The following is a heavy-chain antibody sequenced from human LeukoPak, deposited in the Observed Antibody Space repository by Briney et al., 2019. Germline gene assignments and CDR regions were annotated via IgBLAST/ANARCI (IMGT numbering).Heavy chain of an antibody. CDR2: ISVYNGNT. CDR3: ARVGYRGSYSLDDAFDI. D-gene: IGHD1-26*01. Sequence: ASVKVSCKASGYTFTSYGISWVRQAPGQGLEWMTWISVYNGNTNYAQKFQGRVTMTTDTSTSTAFMELRSLRSDDTAVYYCARVGYRGSYSLDDAFDIWGQGTMVTVSS. V-gene: IGHV1-18*01. J-gene: IGHJ3*02. CDR1: GYTFTSYG.